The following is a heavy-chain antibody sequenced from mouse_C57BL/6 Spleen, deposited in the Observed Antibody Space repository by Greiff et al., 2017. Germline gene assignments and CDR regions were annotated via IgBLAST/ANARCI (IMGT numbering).Heavy chain of an antibody. V-gene: IGHV5-17*01. CDR1: GFTFSDYG. J-gene: IGHJ1*03. CDR3: ARIGLRYFDV. D-gene: IGHD2-14*01. CDR2: ISSGSSTI. Sequence: VQLQESGGGLVKPGGSLKLSCAASGFTFSDYGMHWVRQAPEKGLEWVAYISSGSSTIYYAVTVKGRFTISRDNAKNTLFLQMTSLRSEDTAMYYCARIGLRYFDVWGTGTTVTVSS.